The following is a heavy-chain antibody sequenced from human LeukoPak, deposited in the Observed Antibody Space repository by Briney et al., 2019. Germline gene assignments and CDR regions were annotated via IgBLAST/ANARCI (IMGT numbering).Heavy chain of an antibody. CDR3: ARSRAQPVVLPAVQYYYYYYGMDV. J-gene: IGHJ6*02. CDR1: GGTFSSYA. D-gene: IGHD2-2*01. CDR2: IIPILGIA. Sequence: GASVKVSCKASGGTFSSYAISWVRQAPGQGLEWMGRIIPILGIANYAQKFQGRVTMTTDTFTSTAYMELRSLGSDDTAVYYCARSRAQPVVLPAVQYYYYYYGMDVWGQGTTVTVSS. V-gene: IGHV1-69*04.